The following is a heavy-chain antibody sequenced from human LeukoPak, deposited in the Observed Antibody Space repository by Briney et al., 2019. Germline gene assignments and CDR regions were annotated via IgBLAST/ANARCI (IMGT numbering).Heavy chain of an antibody. CDR1: GGSISSSNYY. CDR2: IYYSGIT. D-gene: IGHD5-18*01. J-gene: IGHJ6*03. CDR3: AVQPGYYYHMDV. V-gene: IGHV4-39*07. Sequence: SETLSLTCTVSGGSISSSNYYWGWIRQPPGKGLEWIGSIYYSGITYYNPSLKSRVTISVDTSKNQFSLNLSSVTAADTAVYYCAVQPGYYYHMDVWGKGTTVTVSS.